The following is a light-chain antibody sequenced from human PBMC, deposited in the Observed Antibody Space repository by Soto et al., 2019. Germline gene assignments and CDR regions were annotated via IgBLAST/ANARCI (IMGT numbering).Light chain of an antibody. CDR3: SSYADVYTYV. Sequence: QSVLTQPPSASGSPGQSVTISCTGTKNDIGVYDFVSWYQHHPGKAPRLIIYEVVQRPSGVPDRFSGSKSGNTASLTISGLQSEDEADYFCSSYADVYTYVFGSGTKLTVL. J-gene: IGLJ1*01. CDR1: KNDIGVYDF. V-gene: IGLV2-8*01. CDR2: EVV.